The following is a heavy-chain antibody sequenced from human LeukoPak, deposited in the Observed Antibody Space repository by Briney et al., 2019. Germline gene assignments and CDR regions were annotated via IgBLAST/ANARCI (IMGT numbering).Heavy chain of an antibody. J-gene: IGHJ4*02. CDR2: IDDAGSGT. V-gene: IGHV3-74*01. Sequence: GGSLRLSXAASGFTVTSNWIHWVRQAPGKGLVWVSRIDDAGSGTSYADSVKGRFTISRDTAKNTVYLRMNSLRVDDTAVYYCATVFDLWGQGTLVTVSS. CDR1: GFTVTSNW. CDR3: ATVFDL.